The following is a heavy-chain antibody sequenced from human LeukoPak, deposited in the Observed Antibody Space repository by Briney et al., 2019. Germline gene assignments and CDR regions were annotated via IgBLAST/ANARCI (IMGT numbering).Heavy chain of an antibody. V-gene: IGHV3-72*01. CDR1: GFTFSDHY. J-gene: IGHJ6*02. Sequence: PGGSLRLSCAASGFTFSDHYMDWVRPAPGKGLEWVGRTRNKANSYTTQYAASVKSRFTISRDDSQNSLYLQINSQKTEDTAEYYCSRIRCSSTIWELSAYYGMDVGGQGTTVTVSS. CDR2: TRNKANSYTT. CDR3: SRIRCSSTIWELSAYYGMDV. D-gene: IGHD2-2*01.